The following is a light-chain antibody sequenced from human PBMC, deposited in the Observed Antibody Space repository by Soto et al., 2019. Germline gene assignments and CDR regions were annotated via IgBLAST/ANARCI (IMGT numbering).Light chain of an antibody. CDR3: QQYNGT. CDR2: KAS. CDR1: QGIGNW. Sequence: DIQMTQSPSTLSASVADRVTITCRASQGIGNWLAWYQQKPGKAPKLLIYKASNLESGVPSRFSGSGSGTEFTLPISSLQPDDFATYYCQQYNGTFGQGTKVEIK. J-gene: IGKJ1*01. V-gene: IGKV1-5*03.